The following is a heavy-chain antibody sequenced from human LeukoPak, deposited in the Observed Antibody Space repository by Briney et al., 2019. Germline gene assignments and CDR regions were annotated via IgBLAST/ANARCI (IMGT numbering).Heavy chain of an antibody. CDR2: IYTSGST. CDR3: ASRKLGNDY. J-gene: IGHJ4*02. V-gene: IGHV4-38-2*02. Sequence: SETLSLTCTVSGYSISSGYYWGWIRQPPGKGLEWIGRIYTSGSTNYNPSLKSRVTMSVDTSKNQFSLKLSSVTAADTAVYYCASRKLGNDYWGQGTLVTVSS. CDR1: GYSISSGYY. D-gene: IGHD7-27*01.